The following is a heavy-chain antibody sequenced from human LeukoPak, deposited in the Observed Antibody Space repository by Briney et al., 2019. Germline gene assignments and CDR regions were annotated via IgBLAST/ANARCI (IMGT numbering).Heavy chain of an antibody. CDR2: ISGSGSST. CDR1: GFTFSSHA. V-gene: IGHV3-23*01. Sequence: GGSLRLSCAASGFTFSSHAMSWVRQAPGKGLEWVSAISGSGSSTYYADSVKGRFTISRDNSKNTLYLQMNSLRAGDTAVYYCAKGRCSSTSCYTFLFDYWGQGTLVTVSS. D-gene: IGHD2-2*02. J-gene: IGHJ4*02. CDR3: AKGRCSSTSCYTFLFDY.